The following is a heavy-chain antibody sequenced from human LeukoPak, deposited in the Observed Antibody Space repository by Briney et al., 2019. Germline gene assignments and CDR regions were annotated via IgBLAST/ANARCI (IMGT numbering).Heavy chain of an antibody. V-gene: IGHV3-7*05. D-gene: IGHD7-27*01. Sequence: GGSLRLSCAASGFTFSRYWMSWVRQAPGKGLEWVAKINEDGSDKYYVDSVEGRFTISRDNAKNSLCLQMNSLRAEDTAVYYCAKVVGRGSGDPDWGQGTLVTVSS. CDR1: GFTFSRYW. CDR3: AKVVGRGSGDPD. CDR2: INEDGSDK. J-gene: IGHJ4*02.